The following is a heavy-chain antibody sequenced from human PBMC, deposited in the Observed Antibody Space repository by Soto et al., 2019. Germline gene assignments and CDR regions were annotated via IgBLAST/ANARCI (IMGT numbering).Heavy chain of an antibody. CDR1: GGTFSSYT. J-gene: IGHJ6*03. Sequence: ASVKASCKASGGTFSSYTISWVRQAPGQGLEWMGRIIPILGIANYAQKFQGRVTITADKSTSTAYMELSSLRSEDTAVYYCARDLKRDYYYYYMDVWGKGTTVTVS. CDR3: ARDLKRDYYYYYMDV. CDR2: IIPILGIA. V-gene: IGHV1-69*04.